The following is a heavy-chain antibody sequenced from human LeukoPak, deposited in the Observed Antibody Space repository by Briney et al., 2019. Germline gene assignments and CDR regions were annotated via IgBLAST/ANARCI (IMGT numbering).Heavy chain of an antibody. CDR3: ARGVDFWSPFDP. V-gene: IGHV1-69*01. CDR2: IIPIFGTA. CDR1: GGTFINHA. D-gene: IGHD3-3*01. J-gene: IGHJ5*02. Sequence: GASVRVSCKASGGTFINHAISWVRQAPGQGLEWMGGIIPIFGTAKFAQRYQGRVTITADESTSTAYMELSSLRSEDTAVYYCARGVDFWSPFDPWGQGTLVTVSS.